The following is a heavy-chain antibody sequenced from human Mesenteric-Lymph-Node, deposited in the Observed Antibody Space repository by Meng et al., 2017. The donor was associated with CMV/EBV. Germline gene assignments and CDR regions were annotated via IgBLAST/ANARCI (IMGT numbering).Heavy chain of an antibody. CDR2: ISRDGSTI. CDR1: GFIFSDYY. D-gene: IGHD3-10*01. J-gene: IGHJ5*02. Sequence: GESLKISCAASGFIFSDYYMSWIRQAPGKGLEWISYISRDGSTIYDADSVKGRFTISRDNAKNSLYLQMNSLRAEDTAVYYCARARSRLLWFGEPPRGQGTLVTVSS. CDR3: ARARSRLLWFGEPP. V-gene: IGHV3-11*04.